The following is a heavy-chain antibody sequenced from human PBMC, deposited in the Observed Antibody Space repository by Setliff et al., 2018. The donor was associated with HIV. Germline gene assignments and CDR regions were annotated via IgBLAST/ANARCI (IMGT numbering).Heavy chain of an antibody. J-gene: IGHJ4*02. CDR2: VYSTGST. V-gene: IGHV4-59*01. CDR3: ARVTRSGSGWFWEHYFDS. Sequence: SETLSLTCTVSGDSINNYYWSWIRQPPGKGLEWIGYVYSTGSTNSKSSLKSRVTISVDMSQNQVSLKMRSVTAADTAVYYCARVTRSGSGWFWEHYFDSWGQGSLVTVSS. CDR1: GDSINNYY. D-gene: IGHD6-19*01.